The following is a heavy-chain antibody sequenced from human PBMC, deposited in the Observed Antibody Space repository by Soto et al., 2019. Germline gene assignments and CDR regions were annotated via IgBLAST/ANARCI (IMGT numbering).Heavy chain of an antibody. CDR2: INHSGST. CDR1: GGSFSGYY. Sequence: SETLSLTCAVYGGSFSGYYWSWIRQPPGKGLEWIGGINHSGSTNYNPSPKSRVTISVDTSKNQFSLKLSSVTAADTAVYYCARQRPDFDWLLPSFYYYYMDVWGKGTTVTVSS. V-gene: IGHV4-34*01. D-gene: IGHD3-9*01. J-gene: IGHJ6*03. CDR3: ARQRPDFDWLLPSFYYYYMDV.